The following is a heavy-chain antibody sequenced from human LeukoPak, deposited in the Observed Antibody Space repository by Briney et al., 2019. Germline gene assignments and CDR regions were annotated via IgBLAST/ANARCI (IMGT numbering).Heavy chain of an antibody. D-gene: IGHD2-21*02. Sequence: PSETLSLTCTVSGGSISSSSYYWGWIRQPPGKGLEWIGSIYYSGSTYYNPSLQSRVTISVDTSKNQFSLKLNSVTAADTAVYYCARETMTAIPKLDWYFDLWGRGTLVTVSS. V-gene: IGHV4-39*02. CDR3: ARETMTAIPKLDWYFDL. CDR1: GGSISSSSYY. CDR2: IYYSGST. J-gene: IGHJ2*01.